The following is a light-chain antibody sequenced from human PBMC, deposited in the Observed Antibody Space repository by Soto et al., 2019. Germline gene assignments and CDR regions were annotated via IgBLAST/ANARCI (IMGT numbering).Light chain of an antibody. Sequence: QSVLTQPPSASGTPGQRVTISCSGSNSNIGSNTVNWYQQLPGSAPKLLIYSHNQRPSGVPDRFSDSKSGTSASLAISGLQSEDEADYYCATWDDSLNEVVFGGGTKVTVL. CDR2: SHN. CDR3: ATWDDSLNEVV. J-gene: IGLJ2*01. CDR1: NSNIGSNT. V-gene: IGLV1-44*01.